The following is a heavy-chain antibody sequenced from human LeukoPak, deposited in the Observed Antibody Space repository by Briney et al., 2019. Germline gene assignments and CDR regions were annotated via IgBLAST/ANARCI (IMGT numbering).Heavy chain of an antibody. CDR2: ISAYNGNT. V-gene: IGHV1-18*01. CDR3: ARDLLKYSSSWYGYNWFDP. J-gene: IGHJ5*02. Sequence: GASVKVSCKASGYTFTSYGISWVRQAPGQGLEWMGWISAYNGNTNYAQKLQGRVTMTTDTSTSTAYMELRSLRSDDTAVYYCARDLLKYSSSWYGYNWFDPWGQGTLVTVSS. CDR1: GYTFTSYG. D-gene: IGHD6-13*01.